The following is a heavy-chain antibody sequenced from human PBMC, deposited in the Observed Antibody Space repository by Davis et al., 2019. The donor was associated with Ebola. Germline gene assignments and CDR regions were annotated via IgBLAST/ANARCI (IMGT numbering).Heavy chain of an antibody. CDR1: RYTFTSYF. V-gene: IGHV1-46*01. CDR2: INPSGGST. J-gene: IGHJ4*02. CDR3: ARACSSTSCYTPFDY. D-gene: IGHD2-2*02. Sequence: AASVKVSCKASRYTFTSYFMHWVRQAPGQGLEWMGIINPSGGSTTYAQKFRGRVTMTRDTSTSTVYMELSSLRSEDTAVYYCARACSSTSCYTPFDYWGQGTLVTVSS.